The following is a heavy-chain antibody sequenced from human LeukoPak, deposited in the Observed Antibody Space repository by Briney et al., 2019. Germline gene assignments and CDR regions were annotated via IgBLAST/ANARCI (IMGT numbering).Heavy chain of an antibody. Sequence: SETLSLTCTVSGGSISSSSYYWGWIRQPPRKGLEWIGSIYYSGSTYYNPSLKSRVTISVDTSKNQFSLKLSSVTAADTAVYYCARGAVPAFSFDYWGQGTLVTVSS. CDR2: IYYSGST. D-gene: IGHD2-2*01. CDR3: ARGAVPAFSFDY. V-gene: IGHV4-39*07. J-gene: IGHJ4*02. CDR1: GGSISSSSYY.